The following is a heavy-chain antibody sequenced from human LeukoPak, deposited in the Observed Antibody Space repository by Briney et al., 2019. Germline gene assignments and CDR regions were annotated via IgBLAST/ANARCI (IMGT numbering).Heavy chain of an antibody. CDR2: INHSGST. Sequence: TSQTLSLTCAVYGGSFSGYYWSWIRQPPGKGLEWIGEINHSGSTNYNPSLKSRVTISVDTSKNQFSLKLSSVTAADTAVYYGARGRDYVWGSYRPHQNFDYWGQGTLVTVSS. CDR1: GGSFSGYY. D-gene: IGHD3-16*02. V-gene: IGHV4-34*01. CDR3: ARGRDYVWGSYRPHQNFDY. J-gene: IGHJ4*02.